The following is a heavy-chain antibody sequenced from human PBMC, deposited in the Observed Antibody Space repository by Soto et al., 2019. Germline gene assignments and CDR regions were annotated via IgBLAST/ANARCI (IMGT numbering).Heavy chain of an antibody. CDR1: GGTFSSYA. CDR3: ASPDLLYDSSGYYYAFDY. CDR2: IIPIFGTA. J-gene: IGHJ4*02. Sequence: QVQLVQSGAEVKKPGSSVKVPCKASGGTFSSYAISWVRQAPGQGLEWMGGIIPIFGTANYAQKFQGRVTITADESTSTAYMELSSLRSEDTAVYYCASPDLLYDSSGYYYAFDYWGQGTLVTVSS. V-gene: IGHV1-69*01. D-gene: IGHD3-22*01.